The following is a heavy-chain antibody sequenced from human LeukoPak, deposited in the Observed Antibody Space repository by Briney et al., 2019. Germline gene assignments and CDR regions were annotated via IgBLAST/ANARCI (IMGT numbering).Heavy chain of an antibody. Sequence: GGSLRLSCAASGFTSSSYGMHWVRQAPGKGLEWVSGISWNSGSIGYADSVKGRFTISRDNAKNSLYLQMNSLRAEDTALYYCAKDGAATYYYGMDVWGQGTTVTVSS. CDR1: GFTSSSYG. D-gene: IGHD2-15*01. V-gene: IGHV3-9*02. J-gene: IGHJ6*02. CDR2: ISWNSGSI. CDR3: AKDGAATYYYGMDV.